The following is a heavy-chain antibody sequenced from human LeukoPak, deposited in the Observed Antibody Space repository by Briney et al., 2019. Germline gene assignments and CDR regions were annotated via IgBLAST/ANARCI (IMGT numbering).Heavy chain of an antibody. D-gene: IGHD2-2*01. CDR3: AGGSSTDSYYFDY. Sequence: GGSLRLSCAASGFTFRYCSMNWVRQAPGKGLEWISSISSSSKFIYYADSVKGRFTISRDNAQNSVCLQMNSLRAEDTAVYFCAGGSSTDSYYFDYWGQGTLVTVSS. CDR2: ISSSSKFI. V-gene: IGHV3-21*01. J-gene: IGHJ4*02. CDR1: GFTFRYCS.